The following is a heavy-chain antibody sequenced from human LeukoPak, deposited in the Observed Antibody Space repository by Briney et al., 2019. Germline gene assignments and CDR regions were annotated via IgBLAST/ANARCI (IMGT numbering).Heavy chain of an antibody. Sequence: ASVKVSCKTSGGTFSSYAINWVRQAPGQGLEWMGGIIPMFRTANYAQRFQARVTISADESTRTAYMELISLRSEDTAVYYCTISIYDTSVYYVFDYWGQGTLVTVSS. D-gene: IGHD3-22*01. J-gene: IGHJ4*02. CDR2: IIPMFRTA. CDR1: GGTFSSYA. CDR3: TISIYDTSVYYVFDY. V-gene: IGHV1-69*13.